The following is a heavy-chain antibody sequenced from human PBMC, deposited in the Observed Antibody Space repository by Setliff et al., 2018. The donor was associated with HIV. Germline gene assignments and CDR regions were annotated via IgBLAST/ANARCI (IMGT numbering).Heavy chain of an antibody. V-gene: IGHV1-3*01. CDR3: ARDRCNSVACYLYNWFDP. D-gene: IGHD2-2*01. CDR1: GYTFTEYT. J-gene: IGHJ5*02. Sequence: ASVKVSCKASGYTFTEYTLHWVRQAPGQSLEWMGWINPDTGNTKYSQNFQDRLTFTRDTSASSVYMELSSLRSDDTAVYYCARDRCNSVACYLYNWFDPWGQGTLVTVSS. CDR2: INPDTGNT.